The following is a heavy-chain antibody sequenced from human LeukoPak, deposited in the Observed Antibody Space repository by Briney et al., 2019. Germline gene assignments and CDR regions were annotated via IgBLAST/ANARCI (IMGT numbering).Heavy chain of an antibody. Sequence: GGSLRLSCAAPGFSLSNYVMLWVRQAPGKGLEWVTLISYDGNNEYYADSVRDRFTISRDNSGNTVYLQMNGLRPEDTALYYCARGKRLVTASYYFDSWGQGSLVTVSS. CDR1: GFSLSNYV. D-gene: IGHD2-21*02. CDR3: ARGKRLVTASYYFDS. CDR2: ISYDGNNE. J-gene: IGHJ4*02. V-gene: IGHV3-30*04.